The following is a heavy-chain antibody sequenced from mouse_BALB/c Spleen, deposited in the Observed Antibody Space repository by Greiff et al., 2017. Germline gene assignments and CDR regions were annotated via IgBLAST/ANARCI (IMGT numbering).Heavy chain of an antibody. Sequence: QVQLKESGPGLVAPSQSLSITCTVSGFSLTSYGVHWVRQPPGKGLEWLGVIWAGGSTNYNSALMSRLSISKDNSKSQVFLKMNSLQTDDTAMYYCARELGYGNPYYAMDYWGQGTSVTVSS. CDR3: ARELGYGNPYYAMDY. CDR1: GFSLTSYG. D-gene: IGHD2-10*02. V-gene: IGHV2-9*02. J-gene: IGHJ4*01. CDR2: IWAGGST.